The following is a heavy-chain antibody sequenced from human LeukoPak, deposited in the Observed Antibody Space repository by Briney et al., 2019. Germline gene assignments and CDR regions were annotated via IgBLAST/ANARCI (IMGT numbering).Heavy chain of an antibody. CDR2: IFSGGSS. V-gene: IGHV3-66*01. Sequence: GGSLRLSCAASGITVSNNYMSWVRQAPGKGLKWVSVIFSGGSSYYADSVKGRFIISRDNSKNTLYLQMNSLRAEDTAVYYCARDILGNGYFDYWGQGTLVTVSS. J-gene: IGHJ4*02. D-gene: IGHD7-27*01. CDR3: ARDILGNGYFDY. CDR1: GITVSNNY.